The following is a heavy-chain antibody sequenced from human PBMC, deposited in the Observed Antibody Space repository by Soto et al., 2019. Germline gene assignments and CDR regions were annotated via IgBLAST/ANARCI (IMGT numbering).Heavy chain of an antibody. D-gene: IGHD5-18*01. V-gene: IGHV3-48*02. J-gene: IGHJ4*01. CDR1: GFTFISYS. CDR2: ISSSSSTI. Sequence: EVQLVESGGGLVQPGGSLRLSCAASGFTFISYSMNWFRQAPGKGLEWVSYISSSSSTIYYADSVKGRFTISRDNAKNSLYLQLTSLRDDDTAVYYCARDLGYGLFDYLGQGNLVTVSS. CDR3: ARDLGYGLFDY.